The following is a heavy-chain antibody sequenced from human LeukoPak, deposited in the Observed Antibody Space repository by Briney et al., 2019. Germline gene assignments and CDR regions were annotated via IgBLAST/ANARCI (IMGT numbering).Heavy chain of an antibody. CDR3: VRLATIGDAFDV. CDR1: GYSFTGYW. D-gene: IGHD5-24*01. Sequence: GESLKISCNGSGYSFTGYWIIWVRQMPGKGLEWMGRIDPRSSATNYSPSFQGHVTFSVDKSISTAYLHWRSLQASDTAIYYCVRLATIGDAFDVWGQGTVVTVSS. CDR2: IDPRSSAT. V-gene: IGHV5-10-1*01. J-gene: IGHJ3*01.